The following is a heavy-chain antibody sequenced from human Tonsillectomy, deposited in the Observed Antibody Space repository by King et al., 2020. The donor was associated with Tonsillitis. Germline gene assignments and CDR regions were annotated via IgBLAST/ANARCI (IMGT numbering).Heavy chain of an antibody. V-gene: IGHV3-30*04. Sequence: VQLVESGGGVVQPGRSLRLSCAASRFTFTTYTLHWVRQAPGKGLEWVAVISHDGSNKYYADSVQGRFTISRDNSNNTLYLQMNSLRAEDTAVYYCAGAAGGYCSGTTCLSWFDPWAREPWSPSPQ. J-gene: IGHJ5*02. CDR1: RFTFTTYT. CDR2: ISHDGSNK. CDR3: AGAAGGYCSGTTCLSWFDP. D-gene: IGHD2-2*03.